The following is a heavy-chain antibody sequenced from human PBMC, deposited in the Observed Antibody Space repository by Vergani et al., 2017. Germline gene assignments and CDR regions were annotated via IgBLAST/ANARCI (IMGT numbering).Heavy chain of an antibody. CDR1: GFIFSSYA. Sequence: EVQLLESGGALVQPGKSLRLSCAASGFIFSSYAMTWVRQAQGKGLEWVSSISASDGNTYYADSVKGRVTISRDKSKHTLYLQMNSLRAEDTAVYYWARVGRCAVACTFGAFDILGQGTIVTGSP. J-gene: IGHJ3*02. V-gene: IGHV3-23*01. D-gene: IGHD6-19*01. CDR3: ARVGRCAVACTFGAFDI. CDR2: ISASDGNT.